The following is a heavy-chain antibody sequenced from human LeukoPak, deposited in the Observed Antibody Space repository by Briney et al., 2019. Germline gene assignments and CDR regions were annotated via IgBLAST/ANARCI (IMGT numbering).Heavy chain of an antibody. D-gene: IGHD3-10*01. CDR1: GFILSGSG. V-gene: IGHV3-73*01. Sequence: GGSLRLSCAASGFILSGSGIHWVRQASGKGLEWVGRIRSNSNNYATSYAASVKGRFTVSRDDSKNTAYLTMNSLETEDTAIYYCTRLDEAADGFVRGAVTRAYDIWGQGTMVTVYS. CDR3: TRLDEAADGFVRGAVTRAYDI. J-gene: IGHJ3*02. CDR2: IRSNSNNYAT.